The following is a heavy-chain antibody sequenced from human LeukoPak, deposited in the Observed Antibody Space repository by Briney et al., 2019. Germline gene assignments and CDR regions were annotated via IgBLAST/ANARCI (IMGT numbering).Heavy chain of an antibody. V-gene: IGHV3-11*04. CDR2: ISNRDNII. CDR3: ARALYSSTCDAFDI. CDR1: GFNFSDYY. Sequence: GGSLRLSCVASGFNFSDYYMSWIRQTPGKGLEWVSYISNRDNIIWYADSVKGRFTISRDNAKNSLYLQMNSLRAEDTALYYCARALYSSTCDAFDIWGQGTLVTVSS. J-gene: IGHJ3*02. D-gene: IGHD6-13*01.